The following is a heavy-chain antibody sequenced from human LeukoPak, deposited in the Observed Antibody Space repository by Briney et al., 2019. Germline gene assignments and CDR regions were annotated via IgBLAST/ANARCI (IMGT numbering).Heavy chain of an antibody. Sequence: GGSLRLSCAASGFTFTSHSFNWVRQAPGKGLEWASYISTSSSTIYYTDSVRGRFTISRDNAKNSLYLQMNSLRAEDTAVYYCARESLGGGDDAFDIWGQGTMVTVSS. CDR2: ISTSSSTI. CDR3: ARESLGGGDDAFDI. CDR1: GFTFTSHS. J-gene: IGHJ3*02. D-gene: IGHD2-21*01. V-gene: IGHV3-48*01.